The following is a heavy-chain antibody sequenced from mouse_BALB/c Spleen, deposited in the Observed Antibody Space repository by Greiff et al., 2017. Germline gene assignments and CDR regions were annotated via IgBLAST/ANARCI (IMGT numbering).Heavy chain of an antibody. CDR3: TRTSGLRGYFDV. Sequence: QVQLQQPGAELVRPGASVKLSCKASGYTFTSYWINWVKQRPGQGLEWIGNIYPSDSYTNYNQKFKDKATLTVDKSSSTAYMQLSSPTSEDSAVYYCTRTSGLRGYFDVWGAGTTVTVSS. D-gene: IGHD1-1*01. CDR2: IYPSDSYT. J-gene: IGHJ1*01. V-gene: IGHV1-69*02. CDR1: GYTFTSYW.